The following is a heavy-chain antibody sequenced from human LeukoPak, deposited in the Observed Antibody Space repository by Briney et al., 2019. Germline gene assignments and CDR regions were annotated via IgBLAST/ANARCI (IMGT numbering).Heavy chain of an antibody. CDR3: ARGGWPRF. V-gene: IGHV3-48*04. CDR2: ISSRGNTI. CDR1: GFTFSTYS. Sequence: PGGSLRLSCAASGFTFSTYSMNWVRQAPGKGLEWLSYISSRGNTIYYADSVKGRFTFSRDNAKNSLYLQMNSLRADDTAVYYCARGGWPRFWSQGTLVTVSS. J-gene: IGHJ4*02. D-gene: IGHD5-12*01.